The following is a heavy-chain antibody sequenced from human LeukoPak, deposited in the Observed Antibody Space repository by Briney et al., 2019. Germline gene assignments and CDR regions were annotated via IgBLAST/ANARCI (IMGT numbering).Heavy chain of an antibody. CDR1: GFTFSSYA. D-gene: IGHD3-22*01. CDR2: ISGSGGST. J-gene: IGHJ4*02. V-gene: IGHV3-23*01. Sequence: GGSLRLSCAASGFTFSSYAMSWVRQAPGKGLEWVSAISGSGGSTYYADSVKGRFTISRDNSKNTLYLQMNSLRAEDTAVYYCARDPAMQTWLSAYYFDYWGQGTQVTVSS. CDR3: ARDPAMQTWLSAYYFDY.